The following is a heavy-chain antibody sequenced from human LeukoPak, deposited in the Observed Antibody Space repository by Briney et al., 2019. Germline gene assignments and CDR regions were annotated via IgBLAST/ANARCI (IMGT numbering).Heavy chain of an antibody. CDR3: AREAREWELQYYYYMDV. CDR1: GFTFSNHG. J-gene: IGHJ6*03. Sequence: GGSLRLSCAASGFTFSNHGMNWVRQAPGKGLEWVSGISPSGDITYYADSVKGRFTISRDNAKNSLYLQMNSLRAEDTAVYYCAREAREWELQYYYYMDVWGKGTTVTVSS. D-gene: IGHD1-26*01. V-gene: IGHV3-23*01. CDR2: ISPSGDIT.